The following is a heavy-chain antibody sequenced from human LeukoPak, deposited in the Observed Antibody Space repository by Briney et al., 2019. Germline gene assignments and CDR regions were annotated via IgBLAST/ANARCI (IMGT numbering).Heavy chain of an antibody. J-gene: IGHJ4*02. CDR2: INQEGSEK. CDR3: ARERDGRFFDY. Sequence: GGSLRLSCEVSGLTFRSFWMSWVRQAPGKGLEWVANINQEGSEKYFVDSVKGRFTISRDNAKNSLHLQMNTLTAEDTAVYYCARERDGRFFDYWGQGILVTVSS. V-gene: IGHV3-7*01. D-gene: IGHD5-24*01. CDR1: GLTFRSFW.